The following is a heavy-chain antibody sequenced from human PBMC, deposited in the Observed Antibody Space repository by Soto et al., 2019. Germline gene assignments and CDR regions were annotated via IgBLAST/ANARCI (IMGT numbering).Heavy chain of an antibody. Sequence: EVQLVESGGGLVQPGRSLRLSCAAFGFTFEDYAMHWIRQTPGKGLEWVAGINWNSGSIGYADSVKGRFTISGDNANNSLYLQMDSLRTEDTALYFCAKGRGALAVVSNWFDPWGQGTLVTVSS. V-gene: IGHV3-9*01. J-gene: IGHJ5*02. CDR1: GFTFEDYA. CDR3: AKGRGALAVVSNWFDP. D-gene: IGHD3-22*01. CDR2: INWNSGSI.